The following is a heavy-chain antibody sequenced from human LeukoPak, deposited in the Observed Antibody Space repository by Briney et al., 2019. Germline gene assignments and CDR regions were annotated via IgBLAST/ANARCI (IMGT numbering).Heavy chain of an antibody. CDR1: GFTFSDHF. CDR3: ARSDCGGGSRWLY. D-gene: IGHD2-15*01. J-gene: IGHJ4*02. CDR2: IRHKPNRYTT. V-gene: IGHV3-72*01. Sequence: PGGSLRLSCAASGFTFSDHFMDWVRQAPGKGLEWVARIRHKPNRYTTEYAASVKGKFNISRDDSKNALYLQMSSLKTEDTAVYRCARSDCGGGSRWLYWGQGTLVTVPA.